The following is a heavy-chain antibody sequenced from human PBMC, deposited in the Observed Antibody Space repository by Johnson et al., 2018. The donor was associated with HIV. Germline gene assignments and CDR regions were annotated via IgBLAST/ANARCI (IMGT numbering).Heavy chain of an antibody. Sequence: VESGGGLVQPGGSLRLSCAASGFAVSKNYLTWVRQAPGKGLEWVSIIYSGGNTYYADSVKGRFTISRDNSKNSLFLQMNSLRVEDTAVYYCARSGGYPNAFDMWGQGTLVT. CDR2: IYSGGNT. V-gene: IGHV3-66*01. CDR1: GFAVSKNY. CDR3: ARSGGYPNAFDM. J-gene: IGHJ3*02. D-gene: IGHD6-13*01.